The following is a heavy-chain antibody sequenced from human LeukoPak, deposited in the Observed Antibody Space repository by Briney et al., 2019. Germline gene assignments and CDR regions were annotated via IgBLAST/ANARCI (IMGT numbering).Heavy chain of an antibody. D-gene: IGHD6-19*01. CDR3: ATKQWLAPPPDS. Sequence: GGSLRLSCAASGLTLSKYWMLWVRQAPGKGLESVSRINTDGTVTTYADSVKGRFTVSRDNADNTMFLQMNSVRDEDTAVYYCATKQWLAPPPDSWGQGTPVTVSS. CDR2: INTDGTVT. CDR1: GLTLSKYW. J-gene: IGHJ4*02. V-gene: IGHV3-74*01.